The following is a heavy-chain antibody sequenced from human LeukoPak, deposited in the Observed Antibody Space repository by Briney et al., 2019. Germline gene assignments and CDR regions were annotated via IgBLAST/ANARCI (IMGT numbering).Heavy chain of an antibody. J-gene: IGHJ4*02. D-gene: IGHD6-13*01. CDR3: AKDVSSSWYYFDY. V-gene: IGHV3-30*18. CDR1: RFTFSSYG. CDR2: ISYDGSNK. Sequence: GGSLRLSCAASRFTFSSYGMYWVRQAPGKGLEWVAVISYDGSNKYYADSVKGRFTISRDNSKNTLYLQMNSLRAEDTAVYYCAKDVSSSWYYFDYWGQGTLVTVS.